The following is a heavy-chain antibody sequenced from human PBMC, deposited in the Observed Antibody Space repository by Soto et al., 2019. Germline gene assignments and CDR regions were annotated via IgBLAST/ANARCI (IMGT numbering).Heavy chain of an antibody. CDR2: ISVSGGST. CDR1: GFTFRNYA. Sequence: VGSLRLSCAASGFTFRNYAMNWVRQAPGKGLEWVSGISVSGGSTYYADSVKGRFTVSRDNSKNTVFLQMNSLRAEDTAVYFCAKGMYYYDSSGYRLFDFWGQGTLVTVSS. D-gene: IGHD3-22*01. J-gene: IGHJ4*02. CDR3: AKGMYYYDSSGYRLFDF. V-gene: IGHV3-23*01.